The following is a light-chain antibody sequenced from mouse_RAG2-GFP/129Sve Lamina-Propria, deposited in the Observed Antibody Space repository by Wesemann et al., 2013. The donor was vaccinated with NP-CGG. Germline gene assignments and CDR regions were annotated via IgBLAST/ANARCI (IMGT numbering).Light chain of an antibody. CDR2: SAS. J-gene: IGKJ2*01. CDR1: QNVGTN. CDR3: QQYSNYPYT. V-gene: IGKV6-15*01. Sequence: DIVMTQSHKFMSTSVGDRVSITCKASQNVGTNVAWYQQKPGQSPKALIYSASYRYSGVPDRFTGSGSGTDFTLTISNVQSEDLADYFCQQYSNYPYTFGGGTKLEIK.